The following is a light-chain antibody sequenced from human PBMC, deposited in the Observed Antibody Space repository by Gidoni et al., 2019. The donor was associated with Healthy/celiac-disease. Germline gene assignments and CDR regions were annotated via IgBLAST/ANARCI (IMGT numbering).Light chain of an antibody. V-gene: IGLV1-47*01. Sequence: QSVLTPPPSASGTPGQRVTISFSGSSSNIGSNLVYWYQPLPGTAPKLLIYRNKQRPSGVPDRFSGSKSGTSASLAIRGLRSEDEADYYCAAWDDSLSGPVFGGGTKLTVL. CDR3: AAWDDSLSGPV. CDR1: SSNIGSNL. CDR2: RNK. J-gene: IGLJ2*01.